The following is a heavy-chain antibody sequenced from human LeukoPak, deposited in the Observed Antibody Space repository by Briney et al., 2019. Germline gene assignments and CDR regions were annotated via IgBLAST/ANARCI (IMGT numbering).Heavy chain of an antibody. J-gene: IGHJ3*02. CDR1: GFTFSSYW. CDR3: AKDQVRRCSGGSCYSDPSPGAFDI. D-gene: IGHD2-15*01. CDR2: VSTSSSYI. V-gene: IGHV3-21*04. Sequence: GGSLRLSCAASGFTFSSYWMSWVRQAPGKVLEWVSSVSTSSSYIYYADSVKGRFTISRDNAKKSLYLLMNSLRAEDTAVYYCAKDQVRRCSGGSCYSDPSPGAFDIWGQGTMVTVSS.